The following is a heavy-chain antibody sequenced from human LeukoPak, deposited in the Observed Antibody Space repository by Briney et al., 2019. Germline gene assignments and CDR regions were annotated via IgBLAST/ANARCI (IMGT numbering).Heavy chain of an antibody. J-gene: IGHJ6*03. D-gene: IGHD3-10*01. Sequence: GASVKVSCKASGYTFTSYDINWVRQAPGQGLEWMGWISAYNGNTNYAQKLQGRVTMTTDTSTSTAYMELRSLRSDDTAVYYCARDYYYYGSGSYWVEHYYYYYYMDVWGKGTTVTVSS. CDR2: ISAYNGNT. V-gene: IGHV1-18*01. CDR1: GYTFTSYD. CDR3: ARDYYYYGSGSYWVEHYYYYYYMDV.